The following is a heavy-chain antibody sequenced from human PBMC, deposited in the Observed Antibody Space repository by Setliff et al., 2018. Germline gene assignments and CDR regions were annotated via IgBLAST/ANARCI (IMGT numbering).Heavy chain of an antibody. CDR1: GGTFINYA. V-gene: IGHV1-69*13. Sequence: GASVKVSCKASGGTFINYAISWVRQAPGQGLEWMGGIIHIFGTANYAQKCQGRVTITADESTSTAYMELSSLRSEDTAVYYCARVSRTIVAARGFDYWGQGTLVTVFS. CDR2: IIHIFGTA. J-gene: IGHJ4*02. D-gene: IGHD1-26*01. CDR3: ARVSRTIVAARGFDY.